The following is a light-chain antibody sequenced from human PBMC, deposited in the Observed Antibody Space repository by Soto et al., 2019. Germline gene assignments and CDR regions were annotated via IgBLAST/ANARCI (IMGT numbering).Light chain of an antibody. CDR3: QQYITYQWT. J-gene: IGKJ1*01. Sequence: DVHLTQSPSTLSAVVGDRVPITYRSSQSITRLLAWYQLKPGKAPKLLIATASRLQRGVPARFSGTGSETAFTLTISSLQTDDCANYYCQQYITYQWTFGQGTKV. CDR2: TAS. CDR1: QSITRL. V-gene: IGKV1-5*03.